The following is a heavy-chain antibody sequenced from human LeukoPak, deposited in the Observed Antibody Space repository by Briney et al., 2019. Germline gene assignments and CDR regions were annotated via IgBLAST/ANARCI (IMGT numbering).Heavy chain of an antibody. D-gene: IGHD2-15*01. J-gene: IGHJ4*02. CDR1: GFTFSNAW. CDR3: TTDRNCSGGSCYYYFDY. CDR2: SKTDGGTT. Sequence: GGSLRLSCAASGFTFSNAWMKSKTDGGTTDYAAPVKGRLTISRDDSKNTLYLQMNSLKTEDTAVYYCTTDRNCSGGSCYYYFDYWGQGTLVTVSS. V-gene: IGHV3-15*01.